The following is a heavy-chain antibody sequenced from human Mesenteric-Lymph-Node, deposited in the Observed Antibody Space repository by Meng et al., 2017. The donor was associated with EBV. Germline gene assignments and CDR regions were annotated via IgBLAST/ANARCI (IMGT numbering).Heavy chain of an antibody. J-gene: IGHJ5*02. CDR1: AGSFSGYF. CDR3: ARGRMAARSPWFDP. D-gene: IGHD6-6*01. CDR2: INHSGGT. V-gene: IGHV4-34*01. Sequence: VQVRRGGAGLLKPSDTLSLACAVNAGSFSGYFWSWIRQPPGKGLEWIGEINHSGGTSYNPSLKSRLTISVDTSNNQFSLNLASVTDADTAVYYCARGRMAARSPWFDPWGQGTLVTVSS.